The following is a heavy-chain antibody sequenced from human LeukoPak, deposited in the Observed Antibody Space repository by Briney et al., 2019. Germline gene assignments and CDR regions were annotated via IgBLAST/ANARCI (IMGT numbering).Heavy chain of an antibody. J-gene: IGHJ4*02. V-gene: IGHV3-7*01. CDR2: IKQDGSEK. CDR1: GFPFSNAW. CDR3: ARDLYRIVVVPHYFDY. Sequence: PGGSLRLSCAASGFPFSNAWMSWVRQAPGRGLEWVANIKQDGSEKYYVDSVKGRFTISRDNAKNSLYLQMNSLRAEDTAMYYCARDLYRIVVVPHYFDYWGQGTLVTVSS. D-gene: IGHD3-22*01.